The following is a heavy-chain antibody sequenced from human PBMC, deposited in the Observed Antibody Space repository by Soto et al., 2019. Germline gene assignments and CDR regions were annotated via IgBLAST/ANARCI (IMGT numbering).Heavy chain of an antibody. CDR1: GHSFSSHD. CDR2: ISGHNGNT. Sequence: QVQLVQSGAEVKKPGASVKVSCKASGHSFSSHDINWVRQAPGQGLEWMGWISGHNGNTKYVQKFQGRVTVTTDTSTSTAYMGLRSLRSDDTAVYYCASWAGQVHDFGGPFAFWGQGTLVTVSS. D-gene: IGHD4-17*01. J-gene: IGHJ4*02. V-gene: IGHV1-18*04. CDR3: ASWAGQVHDFGGPFAF.